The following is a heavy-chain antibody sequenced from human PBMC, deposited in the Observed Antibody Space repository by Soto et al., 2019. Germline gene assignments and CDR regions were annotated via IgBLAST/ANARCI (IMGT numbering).Heavy chain of an antibody. V-gene: IGHV5-51*01. J-gene: IGHJ3*02. CDR3: ARGYGSGFDAFDI. CDR2: IYPGDSDT. Sequence: LVESHQNSSKGSGYNCISYWIGWVRQIPGKGLEWMGIIYPGDSDTRYSPSFQGQVTISADKSISTAYLQWSSLKASDTAMYYCARGYGSGFDAFDIWGQGTIVTVSS. CDR1: GYNCISYW. D-gene: IGHD3-10*01.